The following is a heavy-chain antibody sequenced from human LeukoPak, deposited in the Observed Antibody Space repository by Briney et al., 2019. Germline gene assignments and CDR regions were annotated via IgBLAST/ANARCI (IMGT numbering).Heavy chain of an antibody. V-gene: IGHV1-69*05. Sequence: ASVKVSCKASGGTFSSYAISWVRQAPGQGLEWMGGIIPIFGTANYAQKFQGRVTMTRDTSTSTVYMELSSLRSEDTAVYYCAREDYYDSSGLHWFDPWGQGTLVTVSS. CDR2: IIPIFGTA. CDR1: GGTFSSYA. J-gene: IGHJ5*02. D-gene: IGHD3-22*01. CDR3: AREDYYDSSGLHWFDP.